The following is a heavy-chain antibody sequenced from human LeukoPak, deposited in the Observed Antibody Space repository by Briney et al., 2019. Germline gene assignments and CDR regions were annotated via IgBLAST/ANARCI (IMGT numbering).Heavy chain of an antibody. J-gene: IGHJ4*02. V-gene: IGHV3-7*04. CDR3: ARGGGNFDY. D-gene: IGHD2-15*01. CDR2: IKQDGSEK. CDR1: GFTFISFG. Sequence: PGGSLRLSCAASGFTFISFGMHWVRQAPGKGLEWVANIKQDGSEKYHVDSVKGRFTISRDNAKNSLSLQMNSLRGEDTAVYYCARGGGNFDYCGQGTLVTVSS.